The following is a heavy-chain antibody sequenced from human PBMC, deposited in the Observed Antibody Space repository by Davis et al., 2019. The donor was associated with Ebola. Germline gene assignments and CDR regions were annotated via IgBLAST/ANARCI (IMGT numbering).Heavy chain of an antibody. CDR3: ARGAAGSGVYFDP. CDR1: GFTFNKYE. CDR2: ISDSGSTT. Sequence: GGSLRLSCAASGFTFNKYEMNWVRQAPGKGLEWISYISDSGSTTYYTDSVKGRFTISRDNAKNTVYLQMNSLRAEDTAVYFCARGAAGSGVYFDPWGQGTLVTVSS. V-gene: IGHV3-48*03. D-gene: IGHD2-15*01. J-gene: IGHJ5*02.